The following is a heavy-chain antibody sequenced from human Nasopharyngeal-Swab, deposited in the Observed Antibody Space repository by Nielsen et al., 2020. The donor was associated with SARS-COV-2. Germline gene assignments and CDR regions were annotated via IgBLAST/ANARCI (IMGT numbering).Heavy chain of an antibody. V-gene: IGHV3-48*02. D-gene: IGHD2-2*01. J-gene: IGHJ6*03. CDR2: ISSSSSTI. CDR1: GFTFSSYS. CDR3: ARELRRVVPAASGFRYYYYYYMDV. Sequence: GGSLRLSCAASGFTFSSYSMNWVRQAPGKGLEWVSYISSSSSTIYYADSVKGRFTISRDNAKNSLYLQMNSLRDEDTAVYYCARELRRVVPAASGFRYYYYYYMDVWGKGTTVTVSS.